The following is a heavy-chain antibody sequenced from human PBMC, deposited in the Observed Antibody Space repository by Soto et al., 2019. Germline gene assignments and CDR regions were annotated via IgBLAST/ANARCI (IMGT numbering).Heavy chain of an antibody. J-gene: IGHJ4*02. CDR1: GGSISSGGYY. Sequence: SETLSLTCTVSGGSISSGGYYWSWIRQPAGKGLEWIGRIYTSGSTNYNPSLKSRVTMSVDTSKNQFSLKLSSVTAADTAVYYCARWYGGYGSGSYYDYWGQGTLVTVSS. V-gene: IGHV4-61*02. CDR2: IYTSGST. D-gene: IGHD3-10*01. CDR3: ARWYGGYGSGSYYDY.